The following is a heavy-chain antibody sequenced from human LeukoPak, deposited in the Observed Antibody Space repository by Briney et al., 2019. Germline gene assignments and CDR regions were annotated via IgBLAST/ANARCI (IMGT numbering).Heavy chain of an antibody. Sequence: PGGSLRLSCAASGFTFSSYAMSWVRQAPGKGLEWVSAISGSGGSTYYADSVKGRFTISRDNSKNTLYLQMNSLRAEDTAVYYCAKDRAHGSGSYSAHAFDIWGQGTMVTVSS. D-gene: IGHD3-10*01. V-gene: IGHV3-23*01. CDR3: AKDRAHGSGSYSAHAFDI. CDR2: ISGSGGST. J-gene: IGHJ3*02. CDR1: GFTFSSYA.